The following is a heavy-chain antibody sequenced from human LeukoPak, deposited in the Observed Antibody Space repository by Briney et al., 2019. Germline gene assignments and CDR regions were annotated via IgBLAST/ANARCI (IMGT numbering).Heavy chain of an antibody. CDR2: TYYRSKWYN. V-gene: IGHV6-1*01. J-gene: IGHJ5*02. Sequence: SQTLSLTCAISGDSVSSNSAAWNWIRQSPSRGLEWLGRTYYRSKWYNDYAVSVKSRITINPDTSKNQFSLKLSSVTAADTAVYYCARADYDILTGYNWFDPWGQGTLVTVSS. CDR3: ARADYDILTGYNWFDP. D-gene: IGHD3-9*01. CDR1: GDSVSSNSAA.